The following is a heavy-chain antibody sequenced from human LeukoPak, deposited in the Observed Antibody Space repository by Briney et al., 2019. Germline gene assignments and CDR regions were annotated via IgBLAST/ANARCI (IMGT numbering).Heavy chain of an antibody. CDR2: IYTSGST. Sequence: SETLSLTCTVSGGSVSSYYWSWIRQPAGKGLEWIGRIYTSGSTNYNPSLKSRVTISVDKSKNQFSLKLKSLTAADTAVYYCARVGGSASTLSAFDVRGQGTMVTVSS. D-gene: IGHD2-15*01. V-gene: IGHV4-4*07. CDR3: ARVGGSASTLSAFDV. CDR1: GGSVSSYY. J-gene: IGHJ3*01.